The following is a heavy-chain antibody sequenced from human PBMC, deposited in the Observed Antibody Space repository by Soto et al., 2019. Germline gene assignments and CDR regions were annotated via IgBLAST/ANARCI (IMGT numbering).Heavy chain of an antibody. D-gene: IGHD3-22*01. CDR3: AHALGYYDSSGDVDY. CDR2: ISGSGGST. V-gene: IGHV3-23*01. Sequence: EVQLLESGGGLVQPGGSLRLSCAASGFTFSSYAMSWVRQAPGKGLEWVSAISGSGGSTYYADSVKGRFTISRDNSKHTLHLQMNSLRAEDTAVYYCAHALGYYDSSGDVDYWGQGTLVTVAS. CDR1: GFTFSSYA. J-gene: IGHJ4*02.